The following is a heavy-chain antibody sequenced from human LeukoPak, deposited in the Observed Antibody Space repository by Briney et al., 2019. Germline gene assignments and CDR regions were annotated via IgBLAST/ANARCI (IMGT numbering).Heavy chain of an antibody. D-gene: IGHD1-26*01. CDR1: GGSISSYY. V-gene: IGHV3-23*01. CDR2: ISGSGARA. J-gene: IGHJ4*02. CDR3: ARGQSVGWEIGVCDF. Sequence: ETLSLTCTVSGGSISSYYWSWVRQAPGKGLEWVSGISGSGARAYYADSVKGRFAISRDDSRNTLYLQMTSLRAEDTAVYYCARGQSVGWEIGVCDFWGQGSLVTVAS.